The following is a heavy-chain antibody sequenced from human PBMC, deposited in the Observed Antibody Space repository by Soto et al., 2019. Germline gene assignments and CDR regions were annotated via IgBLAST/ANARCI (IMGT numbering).Heavy chain of an antibody. CDR2: IYYSGST. CDR1: GGSISSYY. V-gene: IGHV4-59*08. J-gene: IGHJ4*02. D-gene: IGHD1-1*01. CDR3: ARHLRRGTGTFSY. Sequence: SETLSLTCTVSGGSISSYYWSWIRQPPGKGLEWIGYIYYSGSTNYNPSLKSRVTISVDTSKNQFSLKLSSVTAADTAVYYCARHLRRGTGTFSYWGQGTLVTVSS.